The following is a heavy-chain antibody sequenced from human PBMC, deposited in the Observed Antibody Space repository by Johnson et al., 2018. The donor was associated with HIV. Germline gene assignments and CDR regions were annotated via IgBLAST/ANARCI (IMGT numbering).Heavy chain of an antibody. CDR3: ARAPEVRGVDAFDV. CDR1: GFTFSSYA. V-gene: IGHV3-48*04. D-gene: IGHD3-10*01. Sequence: EVQLVESGGGLVQPGGSLRLSCAASGFTFSSYAMHWVRQAPGKGLEWVSYITSTGITVYYAASVKGRFTISRDNAKNSVYLQMNSLEAEDTAVYYCARAPEVRGVDAFDVWGQGTVVTVSS. J-gene: IGHJ3*01. CDR2: ITSTGITV.